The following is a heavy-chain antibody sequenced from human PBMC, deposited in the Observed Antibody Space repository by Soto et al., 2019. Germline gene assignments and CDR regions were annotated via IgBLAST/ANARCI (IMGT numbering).Heavy chain of an antibody. V-gene: IGHV4-39*01. Sequence: QLRLQESGPELVKPSETLSLTCSVSDDSINSDKYYWGWIRQPPGKGLEWIGSIYYRGNAYYNPSLQTRVTISLDKSKSQFSLKLKSVTAADSAVYFCARLEGLATISYYFDFCGPGALVTVSS. CDR2: IYYRGNA. CDR1: DDSINSDKYY. J-gene: IGHJ4*02. CDR3: ARLEGLATISYYFDF. D-gene: IGHD3-9*01.